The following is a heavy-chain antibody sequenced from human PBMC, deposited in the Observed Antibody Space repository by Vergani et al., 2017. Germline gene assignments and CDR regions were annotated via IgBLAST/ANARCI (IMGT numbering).Heavy chain of an antibody. J-gene: IGHJ4*02. Sequence: QVQLQESGPGLVKPSETLSLTCTVSGGPVSSGSYYWSWIRQPPGKGLEWIGYIYYIGSTNYNPSLKSRVTISVDTSKNQFSLKLSSVTAADTAVYYCARGVVAAAGIDYWGQGTLVTVSS. CDR1: GGPVSSGSYY. D-gene: IGHD6-13*01. CDR3: ARGVVAAAGIDY. V-gene: IGHV4-61*01. CDR2: IYYIGST.